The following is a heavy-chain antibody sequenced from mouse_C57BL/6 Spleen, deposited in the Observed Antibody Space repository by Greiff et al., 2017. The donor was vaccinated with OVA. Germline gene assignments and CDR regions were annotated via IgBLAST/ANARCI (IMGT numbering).Heavy chain of an antibody. CDR1: GFNIKDDY. J-gene: IGHJ4*01. CDR3: TYSILYSMDY. D-gene: IGHD2-5*01. CDR2: IDPENGDT. V-gene: IGHV14-4*01. Sequence: VQLKQSGAELVRPGASVKLSCTASGFNIKDDYMHWVKQRPEQGLEWIGWIDPENGDTEYASKFQGKATITADTSSNTAYLQLSSLTSEDTAVYYYTYSILYSMDYWGQGTSVTVSS.